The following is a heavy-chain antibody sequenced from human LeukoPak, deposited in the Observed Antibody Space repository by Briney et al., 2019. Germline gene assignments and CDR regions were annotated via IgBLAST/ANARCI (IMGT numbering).Heavy chain of an antibody. D-gene: IGHD6-19*01. CDR3: AKDQGSGWYRVDFDY. V-gene: IGHV3-23*01. CDR1: GFTFSSYA. Sequence: GGSLRLSCAASGFTFSSYAMSWVRQAPGKGLEWVSVISGSGGSTYYADSVKGRFTISRDNSKNTLYLQMNSLRAEDTAVYYCAKDQGSGWYRVDFDYWGQGTLVTVSS. J-gene: IGHJ4*02. CDR2: ISGSGGST.